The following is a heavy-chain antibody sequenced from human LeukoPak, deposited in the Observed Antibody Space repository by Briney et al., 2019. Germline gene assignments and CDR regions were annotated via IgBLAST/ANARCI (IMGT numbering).Heavy chain of an antibody. CDR2: INHSGYT. Sequence: SETLSLTCAVYGESFSGYFWSWIRQSPGKGLEWIGEINHSGYTNYNPSLKSLVTMSVDTSKKQFSLRLNSVSAADTAVYYCARIWPDLWGRGTLVTVSS. D-gene: IGHD3-10*01. V-gene: IGHV4-34*01. CDR3: ARIWPDL. CDR1: GESFSGYF. J-gene: IGHJ2*01.